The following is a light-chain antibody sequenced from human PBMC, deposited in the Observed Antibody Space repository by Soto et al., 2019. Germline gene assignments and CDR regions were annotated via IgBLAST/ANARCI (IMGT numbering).Light chain of an antibody. CDR2: DDD. CDR3: GSWDSSLSAYV. J-gene: IGLJ1*01. Sequence: QTVVTQPHSVSAAPGQKVTISCSGSSSNIGGNSVSWYQQLPGTAPKLLIYDDDKPPSGIPDRFSGSKSGTSATLGITGFQTGDEADYYCGSWDSSLSAYVFGTGTKLTVL. CDR1: SSNIGGNS. V-gene: IGLV1-51*01.